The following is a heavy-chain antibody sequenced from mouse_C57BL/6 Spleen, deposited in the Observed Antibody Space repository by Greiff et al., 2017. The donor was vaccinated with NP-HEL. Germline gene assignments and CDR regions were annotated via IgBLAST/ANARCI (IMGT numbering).Heavy chain of an antibody. D-gene: IGHD1-3*01. CDR3: ARYKGKNAMDY. Sequence: VKLMESGPELVKPGASVKISCKASGYSFTSYYIHWVKQRPGQGLEWIGWIYPGSGNTKYNEKFKGKATLTADTSSSTAYMQLSSLTSEDSAVYYCARYKGKNAMDYWGQGTSVTVSS. V-gene: IGHV1-66*01. CDR1: GYSFTSYY. J-gene: IGHJ4*01. CDR2: IYPGSGNT.